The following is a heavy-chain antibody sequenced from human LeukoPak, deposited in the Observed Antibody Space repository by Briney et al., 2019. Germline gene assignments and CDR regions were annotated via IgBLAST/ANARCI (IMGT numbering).Heavy chain of an antibody. J-gene: IGHJ4*02. Sequence: GGSLRLSCAASGFTFDDYAMHWVRHAPGKGLEWVANIKQDGSEKYYVDSVKGRFTISRDNAKNSLYLQMNSLRAEDTAVYYCARDTNVEFVEWAPLFDYWGQGTLVTVSS. CDR2: IKQDGSEK. CDR1: GFTFDDYA. V-gene: IGHV3-7*01. CDR3: ARDTNVEFVEWAPLFDY. D-gene: IGHD1-26*01.